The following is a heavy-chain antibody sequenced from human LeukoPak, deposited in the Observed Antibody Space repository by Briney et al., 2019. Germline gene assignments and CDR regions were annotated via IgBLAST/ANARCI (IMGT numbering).Heavy chain of an antibody. CDR1: GGSISSGSYY. J-gene: IGHJ5*02. Sequence: SQTLSLTCTVSGGSISSGSYYWSWIRQPAGKGLEWIGRIYTSGSTNYNPSLKSRVTISVDTSKNQFSLKLSSVTAADTAVYYCARDLGLYCSSTSCYRYNWFDPWGQGTLVTVSP. CDR2: IYTSGST. V-gene: IGHV4-61*02. CDR3: ARDLGLYCSSTSCYRYNWFDP. D-gene: IGHD2-2*02.